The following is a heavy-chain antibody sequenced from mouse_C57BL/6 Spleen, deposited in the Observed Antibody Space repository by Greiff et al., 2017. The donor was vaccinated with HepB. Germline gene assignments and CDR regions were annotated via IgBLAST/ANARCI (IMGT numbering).Heavy chain of an antibody. D-gene: IGHD1-1*01. CDR2: INPKNGNT. CDR3: ASFITTVDYYAMDY. J-gene: IGHJ4*01. CDR1: GYSFTDYN. Sequence: EVQLQQSGPELVKPGASVKISCKASGYSFTDYNMNWVKQSNGKSLEWIGVINPKNGNTSYNQKFKGKATLTVDQSSSTAYMQLNSLTSEDSAVYDCASFITTVDYYAMDYWGQGTSVTVSS. V-gene: IGHV1-39*01.